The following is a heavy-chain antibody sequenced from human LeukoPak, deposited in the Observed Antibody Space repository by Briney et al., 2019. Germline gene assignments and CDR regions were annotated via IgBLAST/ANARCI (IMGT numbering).Heavy chain of an antibody. Sequence: GGSLRLSCAASGFTVSSNYMSWVRQAPGKGLEWVSIIYSGGSTFYADSVKGRFTISRDNSKNTLYLQMNSLRAEDTAVYYCARGGSYPSAFDIWGQGTMVTVSS. CDR1: GFTVSSNY. CDR2: IYSGGST. V-gene: IGHV3-53*01. J-gene: IGHJ3*02. CDR3: ARGGSYPSAFDI. D-gene: IGHD1-26*01.